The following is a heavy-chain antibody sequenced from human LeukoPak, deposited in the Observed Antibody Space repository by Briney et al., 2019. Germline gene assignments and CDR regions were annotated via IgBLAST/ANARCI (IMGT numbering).Heavy chain of an antibody. Sequence: GGSLRLSCAASGFTFDDYAMHWVRQAPGKGLEWVSGISWNSGSIGYADSVKGRFTISRDNAKNSLYLQMNSLRAEDMALYYCAKGYCSSTSCFTDYWGQGTLVTVSS. D-gene: IGHD2-2*01. CDR3: AKGYCSSTSCFTDY. CDR1: GFTFDDYA. J-gene: IGHJ4*02. CDR2: ISWNSGSI. V-gene: IGHV3-9*03.